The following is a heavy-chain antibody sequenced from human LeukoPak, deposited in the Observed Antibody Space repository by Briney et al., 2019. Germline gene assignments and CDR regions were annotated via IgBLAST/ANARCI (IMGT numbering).Heavy chain of an antibody. CDR2: ISSSSSTI. CDR3: ASPRIHTGFDP. V-gene: IGHV3-48*01. Sequence: GGSLRLSCAVSGFTFCSYSMNGVRQAPGKGREGVSYISSSSSTIYYADSVKGRFTISRDNAKNSLYLQMNSLRAEDTDAYYCASPRIHTGFDPWGQGTLVTVSS. J-gene: IGHJ5*02. D-gene: IGHD1-14*01. CDR1: GFTFCSYS.